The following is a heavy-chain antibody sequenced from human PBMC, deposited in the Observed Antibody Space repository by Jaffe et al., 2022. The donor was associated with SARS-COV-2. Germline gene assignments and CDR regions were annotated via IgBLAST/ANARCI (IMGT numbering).Heavy chain of an antibody. Sequence: EVHLVESGGGLVKPGGSLRLSCAASGFTFSAYSMNWVRQAAGKGLEWVSYISSDGTYMYYTDSLQGRFTISRDNAKNSLYLQMNSLRVEDTALYYCARVGPGYSNTWYPSDYWGQGTLVTVSS. CDR3: ARVGPGYSNTWYPSDY. CDR2: ISSDGTYM. J-gene: IGHJ4*02. D-gene: IGHD6-13*01. CDR1: GFTFSAYS. V-gene: IGHV3-21*01.